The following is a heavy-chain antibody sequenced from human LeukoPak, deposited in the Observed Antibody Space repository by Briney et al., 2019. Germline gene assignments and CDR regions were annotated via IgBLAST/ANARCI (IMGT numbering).Heavy chain of an antibody. Sequence: SETLSLTCTVSGGSISSYYWSWIRQPPGKGLEWIGYIYYSGSTNYNPSLKSRVTISVDASKNQFSLKLSSVTAADTAVYYCARGEGYYDSSGYARFDYWGQGTLVTVSS. CDR3: ARGEGYYDSSGYARFDY. D-gene: IGHD3-22*01. CDR1: GGSISSYY. V-gene: IGHV4-59*12. J-gene: IGHJ4*02. CDR2: IYYSGST.